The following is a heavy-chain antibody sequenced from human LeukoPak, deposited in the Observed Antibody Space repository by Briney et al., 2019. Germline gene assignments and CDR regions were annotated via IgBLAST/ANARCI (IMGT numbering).Heavy chain of an antibody. J-gene: IGHJ4*02. D-gene: IGHD5-18*01. CDR1: GGSISSSNW. Sequence: SETLSLTCAVSGGSISSSNWWSWVRQPPGKGLEWIGEIYHSGSTNYNPSLKSRVTISVDTSKNQFSLKLSSVTAADTAVYYCARETAMVLRYFDYWGQGTLVTVSS. CDR3: ARETAMVLRYFDY. CDR2: IYHSGST. V-gene: IGHV4-4*02.